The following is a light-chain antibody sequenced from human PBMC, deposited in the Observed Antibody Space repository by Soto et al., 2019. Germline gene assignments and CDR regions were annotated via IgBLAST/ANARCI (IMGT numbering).Light chain of an antibody. CDR1: QSVSGN. J-gene: IGKJ4*01. Sequence: EIVMTQSPATLSVSPGERATLSCRASQSVSGNLAWYQQRPGQAPRLLIYGASTRATGIPARFSGSGSGTEFTLTISSLQSEDFAVYDCQQYNNWPPLTFGGGTKVEIK. CDR3: QQYNNWPPLT. V-gene: IGKV3-15*01. CDR2: GAS.